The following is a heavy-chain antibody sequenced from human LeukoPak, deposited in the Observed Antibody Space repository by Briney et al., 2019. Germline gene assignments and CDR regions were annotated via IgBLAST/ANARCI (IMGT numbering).Heavy chain of an antibody. Sequence: GGSLRLSCAAPGFTLSRYWMSWVRQAPGKGLEWVANIDQDGSEKNYVDSVKGRFTISRDNAKNSLYLQLNSLRTEDTALYYCAKDASYSSGWYDGYWGQGTLVTVSS. CDR3: AKDASYSSGWYDGY. CDR1: GFTLSRYW. D-gene: IGHD6-19*01. CDR2: IDQDGSEK. J-gene: IGHJ4*02. V-gene: IGHV3-7*03.